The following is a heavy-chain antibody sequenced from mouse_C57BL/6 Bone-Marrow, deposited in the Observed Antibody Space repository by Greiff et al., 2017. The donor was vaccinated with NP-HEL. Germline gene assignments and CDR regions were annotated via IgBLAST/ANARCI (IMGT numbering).Heavy chain of an antibody. Sequence: VHLVESGAELARPGASVKLSCKASGYTFTSYGISWVKQRTGQGLEWIGEIYPRSGNTYYNEKFKGKATLTADKSSSTAYMELRSLTSEDSAVYFCASPHYYGSSPFAYWGQGTLVTVSA. CDR1: GYTFTSYG. CDR2: IYPRSGNT. J-gene: IGHJ3*01. D-gene: IGHD1-1*01. CDR3: ASPHYYGSSPFAY. V-gene: IGHV1-81*01.